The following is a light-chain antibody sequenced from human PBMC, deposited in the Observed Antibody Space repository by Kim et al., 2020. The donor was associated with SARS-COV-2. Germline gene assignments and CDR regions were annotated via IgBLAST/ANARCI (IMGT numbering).Light chain of an antibody. V-gene: IGKV1-5*01. Sequence: DIQMTQSPPTLSASVGDRVTITCRASQTITSWLAWYQQKPGKAPNLLIYEASTLEDGVPSRFSGGGSGTEFTLIISSLQPDDFATYYCQQYHTFPRTFGQGTKVDIK. CDR1: QTITSW. J-gene: IGKJ1*01. CDR2: EAS. CDR3: QQYHTFPRT.